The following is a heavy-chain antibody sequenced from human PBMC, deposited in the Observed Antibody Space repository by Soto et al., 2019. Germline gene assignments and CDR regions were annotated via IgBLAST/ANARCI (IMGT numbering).Heavy chain of an antibody. V-gene: IGHV1-69*13. J-gene: IGHJ6*02. CDR1: GGTFSSYA. CDR3: AILIAVAADYYYYYGMDV. Sequence: SVKVSCKASGGTFSSYAISWVRQAPGQGLEWMGGIIPIFGTANYAQKFQGRVTITADESTSTAYMELSSLRSEDTAVYYCAILIAVAADYYYYYGMDVWGQGTTVTVS. CDR2: IIPIFGTA. D-gene: IGHD6-19*01.